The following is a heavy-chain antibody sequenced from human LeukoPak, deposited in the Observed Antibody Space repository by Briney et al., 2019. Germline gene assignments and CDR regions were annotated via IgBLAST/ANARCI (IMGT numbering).Heavy chain of an antibody. D-gene: IGHD3-16*01. CDR3: ARGGVAAFFDY. CDR2: IQTKIDGGTT. Sequence: GGSLRLSCSASGFTFTNAWMSWVRQAPGKGLEWIGRIQTKIDGGTTDYAAPVKGRFTISRDDSKNTLYLQMNSLKTEDTAVYYCARGGVAAFFDYWGQGTLVTLSS. J-gene: IGHJ4*02. V-gene: IGHV3-15*01. CDR1: GFTFTNAW.